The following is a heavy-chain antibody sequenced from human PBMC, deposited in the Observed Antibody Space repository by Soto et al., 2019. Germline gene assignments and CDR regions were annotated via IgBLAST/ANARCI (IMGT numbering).Heavy chain of an antibody. CDR1: GFTFSRYW. CDR2: IGSNGRST. Sequence: EVQLMESGGGLVQPGGSLRISSAASGFTFSRYWMQWVRQVQGKGLVWVSRIGSNGRSTNYADSVKGRFTISRDNSMNTLFLQMYSLRAEDTAVYYCARDVSNYVDNCGQGTLVTVSS. J-gene: IGHJ4*02. V-gene: IGHV3-74*01. CDR3: ARDVSNYVDN. D-gene: IGHD4-4*01.